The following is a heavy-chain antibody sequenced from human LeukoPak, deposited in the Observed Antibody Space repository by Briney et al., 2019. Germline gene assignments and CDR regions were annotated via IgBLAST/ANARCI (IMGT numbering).Heavy chain of an antibody. CDR3: ARGFGVYSDRGGYGYWFDP. V-gene: IGHV1-46*01. J-gene: IGHJ5*02. CDR2: INPSGGST. CDR1: GYSFTSYY. D-gene: IGHD3-22*01. Sequence: ASVKVSCKASGYSFTSYYMHWVRQAPGQGLEWMGIINPSGGSTSYAQKFQGRVTMTRDMSTSTVYMELSSLRSDDTAVYYCARGFGVYSDRGGYGYWFDPWGQGTLVTVSS.